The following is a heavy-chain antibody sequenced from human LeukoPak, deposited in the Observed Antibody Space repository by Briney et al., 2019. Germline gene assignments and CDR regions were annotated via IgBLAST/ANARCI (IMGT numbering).Heavy chain of an antibody. D-gene: IGHD4-17*01. CDR1: GFTFSTYA. J-gene: IGHJ4*02. CDR3: ASPNYGSHWGYFDY. Sequence: GRSLRLSCAASGFTFSTYAMQWVRQAPGKGGEWVAVISYDGSDKYYADSVRGRFTISRDHSKSTLYLQMNTLRAEDTAVYYCASPNYGSHWGYFDYWGQGTLVTVSS. V-gene: IGHV3-30*04. CDR2: ISYDGSDK.